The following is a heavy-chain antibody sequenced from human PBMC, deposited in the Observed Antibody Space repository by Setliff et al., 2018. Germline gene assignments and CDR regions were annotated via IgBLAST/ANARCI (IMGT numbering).Heavy chain of an antibody. CDR3: ARAYYYASGNSHNYYMDV. Sequence: SSETLSLTCTISGGFVSSSYWSWIRQSPGKGLEWIGYFYHSESMSYNPSLKGRVTMSADTSKNQVSLKLTSASAADTAVYYCARAYYYASGNSHNYYMDVWGKGIAVTVSS. CDR1: GGFVSSSY. D-gene: IGHD3-10*01. V-gene: IGHV4-59*08. J-gene: IGHJ6*03. CDR2: FYHSESM.